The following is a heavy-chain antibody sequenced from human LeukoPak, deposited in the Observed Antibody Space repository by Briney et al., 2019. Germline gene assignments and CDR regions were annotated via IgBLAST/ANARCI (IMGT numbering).Heavy chain of an antibody. CDR1: GFTFSSYA. J-gene: IGHJ4*02. CDR3: ARDLSRGFYFDY. V-gene: IGHV3-30*01. Sequence: PGRSLRLSCAASGFTFSSYAMHWVRQAPGKGLEWVAVISYDGSNEYSADSVKGRFTISRDNSKNTLYLQMNSLRAEDTAVYYCARDLSRGFYFDYWGQGTLVTVPS. CDR2: ISYDGSNE.